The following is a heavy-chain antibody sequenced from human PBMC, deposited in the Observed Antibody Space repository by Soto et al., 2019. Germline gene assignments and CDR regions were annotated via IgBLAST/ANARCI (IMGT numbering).Heavy chain of an antibody. CDR2: ISDGGST. Sequence: SETLSLTCNVSGGSIYTYYWNWIRQSPGKGLEWIGYISDGGSTNYNPSLKGRGTISVDTSKKQVSLKLSSVTAADTAVYYCARGDYDYPYDYWGQGTLVTVSS. J-gene: IGHJ4*02. CDR1: GGSIYTYY. D-gene: IGHD3-16*01. V-gene: IGHV4-59*12. CDR3: ARGDYDYPYDY.